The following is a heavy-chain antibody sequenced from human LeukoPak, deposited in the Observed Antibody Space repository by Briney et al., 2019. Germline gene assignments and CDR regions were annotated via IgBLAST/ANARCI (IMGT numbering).Heavy chain of an antibody. CDR1: GYTFTGYY. Sequence: PLASVKVSCKASGYTFTGYYMHWVRQAPGQGREWMGWINPNSGGTNYAQKFQGRVTMTRDTSISTAYMELSRLRSDDTAVYYCARDARYCSGGSCSDSDAFDIWGQGTMVTVSS. CDR3: ARDARYCSGGSCSDSDAFDI. CDR2: INPNSGGT. V-gene: IGHV1-2*02. J-gene: IGHJ3*02. D-gene: IGHD2-15*01.